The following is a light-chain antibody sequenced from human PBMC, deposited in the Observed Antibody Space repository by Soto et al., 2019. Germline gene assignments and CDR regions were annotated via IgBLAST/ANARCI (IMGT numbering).Light chain of an antibody. CDR1: QSISSH. CDR3: QQSYSSPFT. J-gene: IGKJ3*01. V-gene: IGKV1-39*01. CDR2: AAS. Sequence: DIQMTQSPSSLSASVGDRVTITCRASQSISSHLNWYQQKPGKAPKVLIYAASSLQGGVPSRFSGSGSGTDFTLTIKSLQLEDLAIYYCQQSYSSPFTFGPGTKVDIK.